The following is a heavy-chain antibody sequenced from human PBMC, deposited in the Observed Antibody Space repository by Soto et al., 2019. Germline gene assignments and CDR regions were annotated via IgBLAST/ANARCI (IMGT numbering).Heavy chain of an antibody. CDR2: ISGSGGST. CDR3: AKVTVSYYGSGSHDY. V-gene: IGHV3-23*01. J-gene: IGHJ4*02. Sequence: EVQLLESGGGLVQPGGSLRLSCAASGFTFSSYAMSWVRQAPGKGLEWVSAISGSGGSTYYADSVKGWFTISRDNSKNTLYLQMNSLRAEDTAVYYCAKVTVSYYGSGSHDYWGQGTLVTVSS. D-gene: IGHD3-10*01. CDR1: GFTFSSYA.